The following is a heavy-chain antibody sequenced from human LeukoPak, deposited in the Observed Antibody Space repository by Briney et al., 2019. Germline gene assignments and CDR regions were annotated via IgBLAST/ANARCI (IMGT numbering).Heavy chain of an antibody. Sequence: GSLRLSCAASGFTFNYYAMSWVRQTPGKGLEWIGYIYYSGSTNYNPSLKSRVTISVGTSKNQFSLRLSSVAAADTAVYYCARHGSGWYPDYWGQGTLVTVSS. CDR2: IYYSGST. D-gene: IGHD6-19*01. J-gene: IGHJ4*02. CDR3: ARHGSGWYPDY. CDR1: GFTFNYYA. V-gene: IGHV4-59*08.